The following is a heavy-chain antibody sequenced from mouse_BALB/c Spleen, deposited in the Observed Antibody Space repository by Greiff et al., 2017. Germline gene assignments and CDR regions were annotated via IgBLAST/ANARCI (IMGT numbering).Heavy chain of an antibody. D-gene: IGHD2-4*01. V-gene: IGHV5-17*02. CDR2: ISSGSSTI. CDR1: GFTFSSFG. Sequence: EVKLMESGGGLVQPGGSRKLSCAASGFTFSSFGMHWVRQAPEKGLEWVAYISSGSSTIYYADTVKGRFTISRDNPKNTLFLQMTSLRSEDTAMYYCARDYDYPAWFAYWGQGTLVTVSA. CDR3: ARDYDYPAWFAY. J-gene: IGHJ3*01.